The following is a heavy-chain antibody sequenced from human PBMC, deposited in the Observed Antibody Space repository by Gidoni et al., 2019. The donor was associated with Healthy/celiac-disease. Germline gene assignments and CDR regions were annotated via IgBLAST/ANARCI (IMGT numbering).Heavy chain of an antibody. D-gene: IGHD3-10*01. CDR3: VQNHEPDYYGSGSYYNRGDY. CDR1: GFTFSSYA. V-gene: IGHV3-23*01. CDR2: ISGSGGST. J-gene: IGHJ4*02. Sequence: EVQLLESGGGLVQPGGSLRLSCAAPGFTFSSYAMIWVRPAPGKGLGWGSAISGSGGSTYYAESVKGRFTISRENSKSTLYLQMNSLRAEDTAVYYCVQNHEPDYYGSGSYYNRGDYWGQGTLVTVSS.